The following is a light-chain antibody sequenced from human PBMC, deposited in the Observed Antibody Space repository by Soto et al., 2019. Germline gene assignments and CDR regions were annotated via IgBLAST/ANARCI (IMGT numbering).Light chain of an antibody. V-gene: IGLV1-40*01. CDR3: QSYDRRLSGPVV. J-gene: IGLJ2*01. CDR2: GNS. Sequence: QSVLTQPPSVSGAPGQRVTISCTGSSSNIGAGYDVHWYQQLPGTAPKLLIYGNSNRPSRVPDRFSGSKSGTSASLALTGLQAEHEFDYYCQSYDRRLSGPVVFGGGTKVTV. CDR1: SSNIGAGYD.